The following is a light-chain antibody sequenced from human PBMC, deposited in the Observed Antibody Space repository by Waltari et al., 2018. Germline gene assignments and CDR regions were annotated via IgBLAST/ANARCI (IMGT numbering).Light chain of an antibody. CDR2: GAS. V-gene: IGKV3-15*01. CDR3: QQYNNWPLT. J-gene: IGKJ4*01. CDR1: QSVNSN. Sequence: EIVMTQSPATLSVSPGERANLSCRASQSVNSNLAWYQQRPGQAPRLLIYGASTTATGIPARFTGSGSGTEFTLTISSLQSEDFAVYYCQQYNNWPLTFGGGTEVEIK.